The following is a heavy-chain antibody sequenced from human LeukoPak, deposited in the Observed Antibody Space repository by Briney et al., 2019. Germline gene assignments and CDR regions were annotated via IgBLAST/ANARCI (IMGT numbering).Heavy chain of an antibody. CDR2: IDLSGGST. J-gene: IGHJ4*02. CDR3: ARGQEPGYASGWHSACGY. Sequence: ASVKVSCKASGYTFTGYYMHWLRQAPGQGLDWIGIIDLSGGSTNYAQKFQGRVTMTRDTSTSTVFMELNSLRSEDTAVYYCARGQEPGYASGWHSACGYWGPGTLVSVSS. V-gene: IGHV1-46*01. D-gene: IGHD6-19*01. CDR1: GYTFTGYY.